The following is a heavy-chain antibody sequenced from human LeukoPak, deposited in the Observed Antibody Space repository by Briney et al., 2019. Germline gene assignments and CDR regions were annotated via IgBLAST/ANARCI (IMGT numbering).Heavy chain of an antibody. CDR2: ISAYNGNT. D-gene: IGHD3-22*01. CDR1: GYTFTNFG. Sequence: ASVKVSCRAPGYTFTNFGISWVRQAPGQGLEWIAWISAYNGNTTYAQKLQGRVTLTTDTSTNTAYMELRSLTSDDTAVYFCARAGQGYYYDTSAYYFDYWGQGTLVTVSS. CDR3: ARAGQGYYYDTSAYYFDY. J-gene: IGHJ4*02. V-gene: IGHV1-18*01.